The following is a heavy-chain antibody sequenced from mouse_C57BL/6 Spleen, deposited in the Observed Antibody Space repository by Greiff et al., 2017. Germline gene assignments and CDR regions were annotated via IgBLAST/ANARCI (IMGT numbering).Heavy chain of an antibody. J-gene: IGHJ4*01. CDR2: INPGSGGT. Sequence: QVQLQQSGAELVRPGTSVKVSCKASGYAFTNYLIEWVKQRPGQGLEWIGVINPGSGGTNYNEKFKGKATLTADKSSSTAYMQLSSLTSEDSAVXFCARRDGVYYGYDGAMDYWGQGTSVTVSS. CDR3: ARRDGVYYGYDGAMDY. D-gene: IGHD2-2*01. CDR1: GYAFTNYL. V-gene: IGHV1-54*01.